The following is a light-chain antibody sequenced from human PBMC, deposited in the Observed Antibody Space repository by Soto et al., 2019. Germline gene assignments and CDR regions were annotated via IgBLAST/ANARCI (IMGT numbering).Light chain of an antibody. J-gene: IGLJ2*01. V-gene: IGLV2-14*01. Sequence: QSALTQPASVSGSPGQSITISCTGTSSDVGNYNSVSWYQQHPGKAPKLMIYEVSNRPSRVSNRFSGSKSGNTASLTISGLQAEDEADYYCSSYTSSSTLIFGGGTQLTVL. CDR1: SSDVGNYNS. CDR2: EVS. CDR3: SSYTSSSTLI.